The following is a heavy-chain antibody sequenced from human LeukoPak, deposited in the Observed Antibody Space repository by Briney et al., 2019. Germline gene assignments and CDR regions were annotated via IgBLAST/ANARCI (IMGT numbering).Heavy chain of an antibody. J-gene: IGHJ4*02. CDR1: GGSISSSSYY. CDR2: IYYSGST. Sequence: SETLSLTCTVSGGSISSSSYYWGWIRQPPGKGLEWIGSIYYSGSTYYNPSLKSRVTISVDTSKNQFSLKLSSVTAADTAVYYSARNQLAARPEPYYFDYWGQGTLVTVSS. V-gene: IGHV4-39*01. CDR3: ARNQLAARPEPYYFDY. D-gene: IGHD6-6*01.